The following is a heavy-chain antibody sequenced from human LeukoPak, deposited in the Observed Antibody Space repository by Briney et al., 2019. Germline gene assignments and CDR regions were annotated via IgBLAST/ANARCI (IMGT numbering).Heavy chain of an antibody. J-gene: IGHJ3*02. D-gene: IGHD2-2*01. Sequence: GGSLRLSCAASGFTFSSYSMNWVRQAPGKGLEWVSYISSSSSTIYYADSVKGRFTISRDNAKNSLYLQMNSLRAEDTAVYYCARDRFAYCSSTSCFDAFDIWGQGIMVTVSS. CDR3: ARDRFAYCSSTSCFDAFDI. CDR2: ISSSSSTI. V-gene: IGHV3-48*01. CDR1: GFTFSSYS.